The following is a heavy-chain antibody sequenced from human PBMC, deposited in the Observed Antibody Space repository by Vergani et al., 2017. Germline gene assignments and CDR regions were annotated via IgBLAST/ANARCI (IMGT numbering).Heavy chain of an antibody. D-gene: IGHD3-22*01. Sequence: QVQLVESGGGVVQPGGSLRLSCIASGFTFRIYGMHWVRQAPGKGLEWVAFIRDDGTKRFYGDSVKGRFTISRDNSQTTVFLKMNSLRADDSAVYYCTKAGQYDSDNFHDSWGQGALVTVAS. J-gene: IGHJ1*01. CDR3: TKAGQYDSDNFHDS. CDR1: GFTFRIYG. CDR2: IRDDGTKR. V-gene: IGHV3-30*02.